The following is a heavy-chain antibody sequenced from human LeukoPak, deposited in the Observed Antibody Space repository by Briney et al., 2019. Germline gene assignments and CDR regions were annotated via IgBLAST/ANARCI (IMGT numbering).Heavy chain of an antibody. CDR3: ARRADSSSWYTGYYFDY. CDR2: ISYDGSNK. V-gene: IGHV3-30-3*01. J-gene: IGHJ4*02. Sequence: PGGSLRLSCAASGFTFSSYAMHWVRQAPGKGLEWVAVISYDGSNKYYADSVKGRFTISRDNSKNTLYLQMNSLRAEDTAVYYCARRADSSSWYTGYYFDYWGQGTLVTVSS. D-gene: IGHD6-13*01. CDR1: GFTFSSYA.